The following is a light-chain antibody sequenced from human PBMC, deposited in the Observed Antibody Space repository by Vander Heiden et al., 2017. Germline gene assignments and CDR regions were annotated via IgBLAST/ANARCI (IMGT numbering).Light chain of an antibody. Sequence: QSVLTQPPSVSGAPGKSVTISCTGSSSNIGAGYDVHWYQQLPGTAPKLLIYGNSNRPSGVPDRFSGSKSGTSASLAITGLQAEDEADYYCQSYDSSLRGSTVFGGGTKLTVL. J-gene: IGLJ2*01. CDR3: QSYDSSLRGSTV. CDR2: GNS. V-gene: IGLV1-40*01. CDR1: SSNIGAGYD.